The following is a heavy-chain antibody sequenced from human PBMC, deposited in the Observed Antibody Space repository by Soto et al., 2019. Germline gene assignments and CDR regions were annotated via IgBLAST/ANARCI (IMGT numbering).Heavy chain of an antibody. D-gene: IGHD3-9*01. CDR2: ISYDGSNK. Sequence: GGSLRLSCAASGFTFSSYAMHWVRQAPGKGLEWVAVISYDGSNKYYADSVKGRFTISRDNSKNTLYLQMNSLRAQDTAVYYCARGHILTGAKYNWFDPWGQGTLVTVSS. V-gene: IGHV3-30-3*01. CDR3: ARGHILTGAKYNWFDP. CDR1: GFTFSSYA. J-gene: IGHJ5*02.